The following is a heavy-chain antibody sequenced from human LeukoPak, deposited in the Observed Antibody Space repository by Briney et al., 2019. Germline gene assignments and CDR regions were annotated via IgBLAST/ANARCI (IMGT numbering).Heavy chain of an antibody. J-gene: IGHJ4*02. V-gene: IGHV3-23*01. CDR1: GFTFISHA. CDR2: ISGSGDSA. D-gene: IGHD3-10*01. CDR3: AKGRRFGQFFDY. Sequence: TGGSLRLSCAASGFTFISHAMTWVRQAPGKGLEWFSAISGSGDSAYYADSVKGRFTISRDNSKNTLYLQMNSLRAEDTAVYYCAKGRRFGQFFDYWGQGTLVTVSS.